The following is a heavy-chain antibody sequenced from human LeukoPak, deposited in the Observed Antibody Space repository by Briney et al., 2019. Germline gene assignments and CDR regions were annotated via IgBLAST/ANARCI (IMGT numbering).Heavy chain of an antibody. CDR1: GGSFSGSY. Sequence: TSETLSLTCVVNGGSFSGSYWSWIRQPPGKGLEWIGESNDSGSTKYNSSLKSRVTISVDTSKKQFSLTLSSVTAADTAVYYCARVRVWFGHNWIDPWGRGTLVTVSS. V-gene: IGHV4-34*01. CDR2: SNDSGST. D-gene: IGHD3-10*01. J-gene: IGHJ5*02. CDR3: ARVRVWFGHNWIDP.